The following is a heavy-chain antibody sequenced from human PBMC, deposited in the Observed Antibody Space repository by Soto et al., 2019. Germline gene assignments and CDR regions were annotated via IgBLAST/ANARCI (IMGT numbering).Heavy chain of an antibody. Sequence: PSETLSLTCTVSGGSISSGDYYWSWIRQPPGRGLEWIGYIYYSGRTYYNPSLKSRVTISVDTSKNQFSLKLSSVTAADTAVYYCARGQMGSWYTLGYYYGMDVWGQGTTVTVSS. V-gene: IGHV4-30-4*01. CDR1: GGSISSGDYY. D-gene: IGHD6-13*01. CDR2: IYYSGRT. J-gene: IGHJ6*02. CDR3: ARGQMGSWYTLGYYYGMDV.